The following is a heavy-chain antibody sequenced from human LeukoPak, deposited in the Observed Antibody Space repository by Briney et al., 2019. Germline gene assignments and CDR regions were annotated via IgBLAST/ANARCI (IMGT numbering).Heavy chain of an antibody. CDR2: IYTSGST. J-gene: IGHJ4*02. CDR1: GGSISSYY. CDR3: ARGTRQWLSPPHFDY. D-gene: IGHD6-19*01. Sequence: SGTLSLTCTVSGGSISSYYWSWIRQPAGKGLEWIGRIYTSGSTNYNPSLKSRVTMSVDTSKNQFSLKLSSVTAADTAVYYCARGTRQWLSPPHFDYWGQGTLVTVSS. V-gene: IGHV4-4*07.